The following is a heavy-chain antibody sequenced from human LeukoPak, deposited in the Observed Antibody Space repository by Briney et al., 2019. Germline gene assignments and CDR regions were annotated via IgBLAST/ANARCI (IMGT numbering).Heavy chain of an antibody. V-gene: IGHV4-59*01. J-gene: IGHJ4*02. Sequence: SETLSLTCTVSGGSISSYYWSWIRQPPGTGLEWIGYIYYSGSTNYNPSLKSRVTISVDTSKNQFSLKLSSVTAADTAVYYCARVGQYCTNGVCYSRYYFDYWGQGTLVTVSS. CDR3: ARVGQYCTNGVCYSRYYFDY. CDR2: IYYSGST. D-gene: IGHD2-8*01. CDR1: GGSISSYY.